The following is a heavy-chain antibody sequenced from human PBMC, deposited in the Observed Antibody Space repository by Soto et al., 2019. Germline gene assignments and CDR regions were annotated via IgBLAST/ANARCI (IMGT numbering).Heavy chain of an antibody. CDR1: GFTFRNYA. V-gene: IGHV3-23*01. D-gene: IGHD2-15*01. CDR2: IDGGGGGT. Sequence: GGSLRLSCAASGFTFRNYAMSWVRQAPGKGLEWVSTIDGGGGGTYYADSVKGRFSISRDNSKNTLYLQMNSLRAEDTAVYYCAKVLCSGATCYIYCFDYWGRGTLVTVSS. CDR3: AKVLCSGATCYIYCFDY. J-gene: IGHJ4*02.